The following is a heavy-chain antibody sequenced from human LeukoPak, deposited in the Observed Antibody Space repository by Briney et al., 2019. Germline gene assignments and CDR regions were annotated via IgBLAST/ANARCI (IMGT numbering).Heavy chain of an antibody. D-gene: IGHD3-3*01. J-gene: IGHJ4*02. CDR3: AKDRSSWYYPFDS. Sequence: GGSLRLSCVSSGFTFSSYAMSWVRQAPGKGLEWVSVVSGGGHNTYYADSGKGRFTMSRDSSKRTVYLQMNSLRAEDTAVYYCAKDRSSWYYPFDSWGQGTLVTVSS. V-gene: IGHV3-23*01. CDR1: GFTFSSYA. CDR2: VSGGGHNT.